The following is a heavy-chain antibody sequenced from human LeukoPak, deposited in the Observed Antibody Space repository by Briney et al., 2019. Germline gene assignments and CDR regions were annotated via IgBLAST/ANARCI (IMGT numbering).Heavy chain of an antibody. J-gene: IGHJ5*02. CDR2: ISAYNGNT. V-gene: IGHV1-18*04. CDR3: ARDSRYCSGGSCYPNWFDP. D-gene: IGHD2-15*01. CDR1: GYTFTSYG. Sequence: ASVKVSCKASGYTFTSYGISWVRQAPGQGLEWMGWISAYNGNTNYAQKLQGRVTMTTDTSTSTAYMELRSLRSDDTAVYYCARDSRYCSGGSCYPNWFDPWGQGTLVTASS.